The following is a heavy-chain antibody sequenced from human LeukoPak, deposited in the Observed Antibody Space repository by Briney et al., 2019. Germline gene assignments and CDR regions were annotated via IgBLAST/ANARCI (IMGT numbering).Heavy chain of an antibody. CDR2: ISYDGSNK. CDR1: GFTFSSYA. D-gene: IGHD5-12*01. J-gene: IGHJ4*02. CDR3: AKNPDIVATHNYFDY. Sequence: GGSLRLSCAASGFTFSSYAMHWVRQAPGKGLEWVAVISYDGSNKYYANSVKGRFTISRDNSKNTVYLQMNSLRAEDTAVYYCAKNPDIVATHNYFDYWGQGTLVTVSS. V-gene: IGHV3-30-3*02.